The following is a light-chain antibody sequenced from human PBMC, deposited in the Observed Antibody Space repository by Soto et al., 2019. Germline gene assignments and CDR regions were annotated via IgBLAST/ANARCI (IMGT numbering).Light chain of an antibody. J-gene: IGKJ1*01. Sequence: DIQMRQSHSTLSGSVGESFAITCQASQTISSWLAWYQQKPGKPTKVLIYGASNLQSGVPPRFSGSGSGTDFTLAISSLQPEESATYYCLKDINYPWTVGQGTKVDIK. CDR3: LKDINYPWT. CDR2: GAS. CDR1: QTISSW. V-gene: IGKV1-5*01.